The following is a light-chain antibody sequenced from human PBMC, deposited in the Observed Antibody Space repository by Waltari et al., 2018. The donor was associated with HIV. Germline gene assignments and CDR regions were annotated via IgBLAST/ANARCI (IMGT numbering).Light chain of an antibody. J-gene: IGKJ1*01. V-gene: IGKV1-27*01. CDR1: QGISNY. CDR2: AAS. Sequence: DIQMPQSPSSLSASVGDRVTITCRASQGISNYLTWYQQKPGKVPKLLIYAASTLQSGVPSRFSGSGSGTDFTLTISSLHPEDVATYYCQKYNSAPWTFGQGTKVEIK. CDR3: QKYNSAPWT.